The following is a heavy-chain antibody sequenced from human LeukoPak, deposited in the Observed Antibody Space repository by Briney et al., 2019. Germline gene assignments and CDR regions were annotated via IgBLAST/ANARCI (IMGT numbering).Heavy chain of an antibody. Sequence: GGSLRLSCATSGFPFGTNAMSWVRQAPGKGLEWVATIGNTETFYADSVTGRFTISRDNSKNTVNLQMNRLRVEDTAIYYCAKDWIQFNRVFDCFDSWGQGTLVTVSS. J-gene: IGHJ4*02. D-gene: IGHD5-18*01. CDR2: IGNTET. V-gene: IGHV3-23*01. CDR3: AKDWIQFNRVFDCFDS. CDR1: GFPFGTNA.